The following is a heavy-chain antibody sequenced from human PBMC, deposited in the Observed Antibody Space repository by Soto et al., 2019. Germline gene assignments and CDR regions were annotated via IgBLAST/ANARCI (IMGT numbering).Heavy chain of an antibody. J-gene: IGHJ5*02. CDR3: ARGKAIDAEIYNWFEP. CDR1: GHTFTGHY. Sequence: QVQPVQSGAEVKKPGAAVKISCKASGHTFTGHYIHWVRQSPGQGLEWMGWINHNSGGTDYGQKFQGWVTITRDTSISTVYMELTRLRSGETAVYYWARGKAIDAEIYNWFEPWGQGTLVTVSS. D-gene: IGHD2-2*01. V-gene: IGHV1-2*04. CDR2: INHNSGGT.